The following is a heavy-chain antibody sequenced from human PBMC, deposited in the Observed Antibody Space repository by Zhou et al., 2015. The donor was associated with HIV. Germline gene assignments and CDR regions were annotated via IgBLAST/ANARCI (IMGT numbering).Heavy chain of an antibody. CDR1: GGTFSSYA. CDR2: IIPIFGTA. J-gene: IGHJ4*02. V-gene: IGHV1-69*01. Sequence: QVQLVQSGAEVKKPGSSVKVSCKASGGTFSSYAISWVRQAPGQGLEWMGGIIPIFGTANYAQKFQGRVTITADESTSTAYMELSSLRSEDTAVYYCASGGMEYDYVWGSYRSPGGWGQGTLVTVSS. CDR3: ASGGMEYDYVWGSYRSPGG. D-gene: IGHD3-16*02.